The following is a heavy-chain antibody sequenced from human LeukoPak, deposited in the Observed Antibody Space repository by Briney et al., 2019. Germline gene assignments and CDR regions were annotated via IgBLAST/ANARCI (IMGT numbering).Heavy chain of an antibody. CDR1: GFTFSSYG. J-gene: IGHJ4*02. CDR2: IRYDGSNK. V-gene: IGHV3-30*02. CDR3: AKNFEMATITFDY. Sequence: GGSLRLSCAASGFTFSSYGMHWVRQAPGKGLEWVAFIRYDGSNKYYADSVKGRFNISRDNSKNTLYLQMNSLRAEDTAVYYCAKNFEMATITFDYWGQGTLVTVSS. D-gene: IGHD5-24*01.